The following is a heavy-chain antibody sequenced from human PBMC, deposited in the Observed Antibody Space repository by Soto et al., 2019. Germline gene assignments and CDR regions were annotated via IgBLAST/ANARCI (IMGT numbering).Heavy chain of an antibody. D-gene: IGHD3-22*01. Sequence: ASETLSLTCTVSGGSISSGDYYWSWIRQPPGKGLEWIGYIYYSGSTYYNPSLKSRVTISVDTSKNQFSLKLSSVTAADTAVYYCARKYYYDSSGYYYLDYWGQGTLVTVSS. CDR2: IYYSGST. V-gene: IGHV4-30-4*01. CDR3: ARKYYYDSSGYYYLDY. CDR1: GGSISSGDYY. J-gene: IGHJ4*02.